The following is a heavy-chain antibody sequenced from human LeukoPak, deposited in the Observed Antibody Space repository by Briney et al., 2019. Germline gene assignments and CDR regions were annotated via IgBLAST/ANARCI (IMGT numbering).Heavy chain of an antibody. J-gene: IGHJ4*02. CDR2: VSGDGGTT. V-gene: IGHV3-23*01. Sequence: GGSLRLSCAASGFTFSSFAMTWVRQAPGKGLEWASGVSGDGGTTYFADSVKGRFTISRDNSKNALYLQMNSLRAEDTAVYYCARGVGGRDGSGYHAPWYFDYWGQGTLVTVSS. D-gene: IGHD3-22*01. CDR3: ARGVGGRDGSGYHAPWYFDY. CDR1: GFTFSSFA.